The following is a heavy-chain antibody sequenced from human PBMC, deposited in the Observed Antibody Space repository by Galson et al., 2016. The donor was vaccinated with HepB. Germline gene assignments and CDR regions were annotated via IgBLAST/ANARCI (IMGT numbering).Heavy chain of an antibody. D-gene: IGHD3-3*01. Sequence: SVKVSCKASGYTFTSYDINWVRQATGQGLEWMGWINSNNGNTAFAEKFQGRVTMTRNTSISTVYMELSSLNSGDKAEYYCARLPALFSIFGVVPRLIDYWGQGTLVTVSS. CDR3: ARLPALFSIFGVVPRLIDY. CDR1: GYTFTSYD. V-gene: IGHV1-8*01. CDR2: INSNNGNT. J-gene: IGHJ4*02.